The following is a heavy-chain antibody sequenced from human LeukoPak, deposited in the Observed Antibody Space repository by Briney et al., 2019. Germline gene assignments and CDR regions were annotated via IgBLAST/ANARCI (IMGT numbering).Heavy chain of an antibody. D-gene: IGHD3-3*01. CDR3: ARGGPPLYYDFWSGYWDAFDI. CDR2: IWYDGSNK. J-gene: IGHJ3*02. V-gene: IGHV3-33*01. CDR1: GFTFSSYG. Sequence: GGSLRLSCAASGFTFSSYGMHWVRQAPGKGLGWVAVIWYDGSNKYYADSVKGRFTISRDNSKNTLYLQMNSLRAEDTAVYYCARGGPPLYYDFWSGYWDAFDIWGQGTMVTVSS.